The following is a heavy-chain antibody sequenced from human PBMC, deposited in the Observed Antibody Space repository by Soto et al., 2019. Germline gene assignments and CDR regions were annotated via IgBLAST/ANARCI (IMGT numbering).Heavy chain of an antibody. D-gene: IGHD1-20*01. Sequence: DVQLLESGGGQVQPGGSLTLSCAASRFTFSDFAMNWVRQAPGKGLEWVSSIGGGGTDTYYADSVKGRFTISRDNSKNTLYLQMDSLRDEDTAVYYCAKDAVSYNGKWDWFDSWGQGTLVIVSS. V-gene: IGHV3-23*01. CDR2: IGGGGTDT. J-gene: IGHJ5*01. CDR3: AKDAVSYNGKWDWFDS. CDR1: RFTFSDFA.